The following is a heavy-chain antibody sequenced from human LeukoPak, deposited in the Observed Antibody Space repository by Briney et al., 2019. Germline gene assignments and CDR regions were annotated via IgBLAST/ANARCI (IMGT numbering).Heavy chain of an antibody. D-gene: IGHD5-18*01. CDR3: ARVGYSYGYSRPLDY. Sequence: GAALQISCKGAGCGFTSYWIGWLRQLPGKGLEWLMIIYPGDSDTRYSPSFQSHVTISADKSISTAYLQWSSLKASDTAMYYCARVGYSYGYSRPLDYWGQGTLVTVSS. V-gene: IGHV5-51*01. CDR2: IYPGDSDT. J-gene: IGHJ4*02. CDR1: GCGFTSYW.